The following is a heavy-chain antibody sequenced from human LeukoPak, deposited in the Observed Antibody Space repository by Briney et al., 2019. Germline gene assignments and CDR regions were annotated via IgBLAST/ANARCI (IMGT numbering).Heavy chain of an antibody. CDR1: GFIFSSYS. J-gene: IGHJ4*02. V-gene: IGHV3-7*01. CDR2: IKQDGSEK. D-gene: IGHD5-18*01. CDR3: ANIQHESGD. Sequence: GGSLRLSCAVSGFIFSSYSMNWVRQAPGKGLEWVANIKQDGSEKYYVDSVKGRFTISRDNAKNSLYLQMNSLRAEDTAVYYCANIQHESGDWGQGTLVTVSS.